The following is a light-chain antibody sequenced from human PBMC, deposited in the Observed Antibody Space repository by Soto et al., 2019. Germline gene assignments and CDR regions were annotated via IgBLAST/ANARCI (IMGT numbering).Light chain of an antibody. CDR1: QSVSNK. CDR2: GTS. V-gene: IGKV3-20*01. Sequence: EIVMTQSPATVSVSPGERVTLSCRASQSVSNKLAWYQQKPGQAPRLLICGTSSRATGIPDRFSGSGSGTDFTLTISRLEPEDFAVYYCQQYGTSSGTFGQGT. J-gene: IGKJ1*01. CDR3: QQYGTSSGT.